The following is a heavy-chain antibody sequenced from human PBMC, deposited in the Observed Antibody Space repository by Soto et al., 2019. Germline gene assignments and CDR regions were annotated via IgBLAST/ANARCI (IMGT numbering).Heavy chain of an antibody. J-gene: IGHJ4*02. Sequence: QITLKESGPTLVKPTQTLQLTCTFSGFSLSTSGVGVGWIRQPPGKALEWLALIYWDDDKRYSPSLKSRLTNTKDTSKHHVVLTMTNTDPVDTATYYCARPYSSGWRGSWYFHYWGQGTLVTGSS. D-gene: IGHD6-19*01. CDR2: IYWDDDK. CDR3: ARPYSSGWRGSWYFHY. CDR1: GFSLSTSGVG. V-gene: IGHV2-5*02.